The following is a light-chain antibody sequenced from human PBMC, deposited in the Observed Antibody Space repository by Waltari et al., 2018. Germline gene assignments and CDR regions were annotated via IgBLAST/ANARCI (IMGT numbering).Light chain of an antibody. V-gene: IGLV1-44*01. CDR2: TNN. J-gene: IGLJ2*01. CDR3: AVWDDSLNVV. Sequence: QSVVTQAPSASGTPGQRVTISCSGSSSNIGRTTLHWYQPLPGTAPKLVSYTNNQRPAGVPDRFSGSKSGTSASLAISGLQSEDEADYYCAVWDDSLNVVFGGGTKLTVL. CDR1: SSNIGRTT.